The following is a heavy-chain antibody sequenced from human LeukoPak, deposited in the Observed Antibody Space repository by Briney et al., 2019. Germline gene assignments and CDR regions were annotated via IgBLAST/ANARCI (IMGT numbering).Heavy chain of an antibody. V-gene: IGHV3-23*01. J-gene: IGHJ6*03. Sequence: GGSLRLSCAASGFTFTTYWMSWVRQAPGKGLEWVSAISGSGGSTYYADSVKGRFTISRDNSKNTLYLQMNSLRAEDTAVYYCAKPLGSDSTGYYYYYYMDVWGKGTTVTVSS. D-gene: IGHD6-25*01. CDR2: ISGSGGST. CDR3: AKPLGSDSTGYYYYYYMDV. CDR1: GFTFTTYW.